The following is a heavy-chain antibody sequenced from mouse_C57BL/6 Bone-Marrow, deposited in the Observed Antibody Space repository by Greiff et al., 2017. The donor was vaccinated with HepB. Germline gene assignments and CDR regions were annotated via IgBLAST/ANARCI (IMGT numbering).Heavy chain of an antibody. Sequence: EVMLVESGGDLVKPGGSLKLSCAASGFTFSSYGMSWVRQTPDKRLEWVATISSGGSYTYYPDSVKGRFTISRDNAKNTLYLQMSSLKSEDTAMYYCARRTGYYFDYWGQGTTLTVSS. V-gene: IGHV5-6*02. J-gene: IGHJ2*01. CDR3: ARRTGYYFDY. CDR2: ISSGGSYT. CDR1: GFTFSSYG.